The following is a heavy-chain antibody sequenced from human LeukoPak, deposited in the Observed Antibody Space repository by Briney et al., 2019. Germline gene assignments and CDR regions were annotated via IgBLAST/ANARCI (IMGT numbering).Heavy chain of an antibody. CDR2: ISSSSSYI. J-gene: IGHJ4*02. V-gene: IGHV3-21*01. D-gene: IGHD3-9*01. CDR3: ARGRDILTGNAIDY. CDR1: GFTFSSYS. Sequence: GGSLRLSCAASGFTFSSYSMNWVRQAPGKGLEWVSSISSSSSYIYYSDSVKGRFTISRDNATNSLYLQMNSLRAEDTAVYYCARGRDILTGNAIDYWGQGTLVTVSS.